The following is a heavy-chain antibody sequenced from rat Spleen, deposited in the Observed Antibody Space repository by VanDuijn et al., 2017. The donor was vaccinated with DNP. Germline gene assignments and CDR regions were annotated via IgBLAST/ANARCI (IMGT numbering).Heavy chain of an antibody. CDR3: AVQLGVFDY. Sequence: EVQLQESGPGLVKPSQSLSLTCSVTGYSITSNHTWSWIRKFPGNELEWMGYINNAGSTNYNPSLKGRFSITRDTSKNQFFLQVNSVGNEDTATYYCAVQLGVFDYWGQGVMVTVSS. V-gene: IGHV3-3*01. D-gene: IGHD5-1*01. CDR2: INNAGST. J-gene: IGHJ2*01. CDR1: GYSITSNHT.